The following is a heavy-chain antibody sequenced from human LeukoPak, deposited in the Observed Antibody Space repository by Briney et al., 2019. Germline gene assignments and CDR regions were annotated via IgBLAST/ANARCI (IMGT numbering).Heavy chain of an antibody. CDR3: AEVPPPPPNEYCSSTSCYIFDP. D-gene: IGHD2-2*02. J-gene: IGHJ5*02. Sequence: ASVKVSCKASGYTFTGYYMHWVRQAPGQGLEWMGWINPNSGGTNYAQKFQGRVTMTRDTSISTAYMELSRLRSDDTAVYYCAEVPPPPPNEYCSSTSCYIFDPWGQGTLVTVSS. CDR1: GYTFTGYY. CDR2: INPNSGGT. V-gene: IGHV1-2*02.